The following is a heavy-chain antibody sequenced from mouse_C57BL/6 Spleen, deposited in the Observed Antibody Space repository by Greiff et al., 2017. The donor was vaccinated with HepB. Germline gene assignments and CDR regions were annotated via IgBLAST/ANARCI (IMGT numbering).Heavy chain of an antibody. V-gene: IGHV1-55*01. J-gene: IGHJ4*01. D-gene: IGHD2-4*01. CDR2: IYPGSGST. Sequence: QVQLQQPGAELVKPGASVKMSCKASGYTFTSYWITWVKQRPGQGLEWIGDIYPGSGSTNYNEKFKSKATLTVDTSSSTAYMQLSSLTSEDSAVYYCARGDYDESAMDYWGQGTSVTVSS. CDR3: ARGDYDESAMDY. CDR1: GYTFTSYW.